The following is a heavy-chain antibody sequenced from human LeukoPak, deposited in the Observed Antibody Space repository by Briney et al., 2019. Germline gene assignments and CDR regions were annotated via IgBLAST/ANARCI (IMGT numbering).Heavy chain of an antibody. CDR1: GGSISSRY. CDR3: TRGAGWLIDD. J-gene: IGHJ4*02. D-gene: IGHD3-16*01. V-gene: IGHV4-4*07. Sequence: SETLSLTCTVSGGSISSRYWNWIRQPAGKGLEWIGRTHTSGSTNYNPSLKSRVSISVDTSKNQFSLRLNSMILADTAVYYCTRGAGWLIDDWGQGILVTVSS. CDR2: THTSGST.